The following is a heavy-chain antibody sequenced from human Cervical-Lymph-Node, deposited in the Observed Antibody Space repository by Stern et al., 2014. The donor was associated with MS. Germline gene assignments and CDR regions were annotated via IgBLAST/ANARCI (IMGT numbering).Heavy chain of an antibody. CDR2: IVVGSGTT. CDR1: GFNFKNSP. J-gene: IGHJ3*02. Sequence: QLGQSGPEVKKPGTSVKVSCKASGFNFKNSPGQWVRRARGKPLGGIGWIVVGSGTTDYAQNLQERVTITRDMSTGTAYMDLYSLKSEDTAVYYCAADSPPGDYGAFDIWGQGTRVTVSS. V-gene: IGHV1-58*01. CDR3: AADSPPGDYGAFDI. D-gene: IGHD4-17*01.